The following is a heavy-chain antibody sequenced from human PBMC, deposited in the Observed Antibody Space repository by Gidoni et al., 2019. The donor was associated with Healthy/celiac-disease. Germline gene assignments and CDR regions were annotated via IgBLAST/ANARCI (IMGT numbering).Heavy chain of an antibody. D-gene: IGHD6-13*01. J-gene: IGHJ4*02. V-gene: IGHV1-2*02. Sequence: QVQLVQSGAEVKKPGASVKVSCKASGYTFTGYYMHWVRQAPGQGLEWMGWINPNSGGTNYAQKFQGRVTMTRDTSISTAYMELSRLRSDDTAVYYCAREALRRSGKQQLVLYWGQGTLVTVSS. CDR1: GYTFTGYY. CDR3: AREALRRSGKQQLVLY. CDR2: INPNSGGT.